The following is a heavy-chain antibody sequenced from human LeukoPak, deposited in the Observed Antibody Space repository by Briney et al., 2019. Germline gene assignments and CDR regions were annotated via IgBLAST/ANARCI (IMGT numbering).Heavy chain of an antibody. CDR3: ARSHYYDSSGYYYGCDY. V-gene: IGHV1-69*04. CDR2: IIPILGIA. D-gene: IGHD3-22*01. CDR1: GGTFSSYA. Sequence: SVKVSCKASGGTFSSYAISWVRQAPGQGLEWMGRIIPILGIANYAQKFQGRVTITADKSTSTAYMELSSLRSEDTAVYYCARSHYYDSSGYYYGCDYWGQGTLVTVSS. J-gene: IGHJ4*02.